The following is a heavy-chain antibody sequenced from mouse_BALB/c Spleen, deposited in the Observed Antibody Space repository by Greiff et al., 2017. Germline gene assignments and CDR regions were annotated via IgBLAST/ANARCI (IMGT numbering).Heavy chain of an antibody. D-gene: IGHD2-1*01. CDR2: ISSGGSYT. J-gene: IGHJ3*01. CDR1: GFTFSSYG. Sequence: EVHLVESGGDLVKPGGSLKLSCAASGFTFSSYGMSWVRQTPDKRLEWVATISSGGSYTYYPDSVKGRFTISRDNAKNTLYLQMSSLKSEDTAMYYCARQDGNYLFAYWGQGTLVTVSA. CDR3: ARQDGNYLFAY. V-gene: IGHV5-6*01.